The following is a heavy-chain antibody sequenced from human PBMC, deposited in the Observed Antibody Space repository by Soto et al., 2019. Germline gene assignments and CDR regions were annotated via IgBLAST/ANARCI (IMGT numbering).Heavy chain of an antibody. V-gene: IGHV4-39*01. J-gene: IGHJ5*02. Sequence: SETLSLTCTVSGGSISSSSYFWGWIRQPPGKGLEWIGSIYYSGSTYYNPSLKSRVTVSVDTSKNQFSLKLSSVTAADTAVYYCARHPSDFWFDPWGQGTRVTVAS. CDR3: ARHPSDFWFDP. CDR1: GGSISSSSYF. D-gene: IGHD2-21*02. CDR2: IYYSGST.